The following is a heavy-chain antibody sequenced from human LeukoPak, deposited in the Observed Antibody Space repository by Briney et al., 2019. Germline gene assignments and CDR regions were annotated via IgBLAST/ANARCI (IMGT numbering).Heavy chain of an antibody. CDR1: GFTFGDYA. Sequence: GGSLRLSCTASGFTFGDYAMSWVRQAPGKGLEWVGFIRSKAYGGTTEYAASVKGRFTISRDDSKSIAYLQMNSLKTEDTAVYYCTRGYDFWSGYYTGLYYFGYWGQGTLVTVSS. V-gene: IGHV3-49*04. CDR2: IRSKAYGGTT. CDR3: TRGYDFWSGYYTGLYYFGY. J-gene: IGHJ4*02. D-gene: IGHD3-3*01.